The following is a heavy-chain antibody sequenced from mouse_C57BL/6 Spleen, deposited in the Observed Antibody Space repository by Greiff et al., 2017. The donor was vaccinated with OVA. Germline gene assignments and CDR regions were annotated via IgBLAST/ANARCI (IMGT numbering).Heavy chain of an antibody. CDR2: INPNNGGT. CDR1: GYTFTDYY. D-gene: IGHD1-1*01. Sequence: EVQLQQSGPELVKPGASVKISCKASGYTFTDYYMNWVKQSPGKSLEWIGDINPNNGGTSYNQKFKGKATLTVDKSSSTAYMELRSLTSEDSAVYNSASASTVLDYWGQGTTVTVSS. J-gene: IGHJ2*01. CDR3: ASASTVLDY. V-gene: IGHV1-26*01.